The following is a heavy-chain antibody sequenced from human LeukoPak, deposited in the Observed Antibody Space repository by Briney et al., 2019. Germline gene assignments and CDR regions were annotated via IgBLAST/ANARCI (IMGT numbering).Heavy chain of an antibody. D-gene: IGHD6-19*01. CDR3: AAGWGIDSFDF. Sequence: SETLSLTCAVSGGSTSSYYWTWIRQPPGKGLEWIGFIYYTGNTNSNPSLKSRVIISLETSKNQFSLKLNSVTAADTAVYFCAAGWGIDSFDFWGHGTMVIVSS. J-gene: IGHJ3*01. CDR1: GGSTSSYY. V-gene: IGHV4-59*12. CDR2: IYYTGNT.